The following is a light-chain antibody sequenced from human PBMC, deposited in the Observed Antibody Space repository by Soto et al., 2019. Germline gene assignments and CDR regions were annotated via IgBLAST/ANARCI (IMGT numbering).Light chain of an antibody. CDR3: CSYAGGSTSLDV. CDR2: EVS. Sequence: QSVLTQPASVSGSPGQSITISCTGTSSDVGSYNLVSWYQQHPGKAPKLMIYEVSKRPSGVSNRFSGSKSGNTASLTISGLQAEDEADYYCCSYAGGSTSLDVFGTGTKVTVL. V-gene: IGLV2-23*02. CDR1: SSDVGSYNL. J-gene: IGLJ1*01.